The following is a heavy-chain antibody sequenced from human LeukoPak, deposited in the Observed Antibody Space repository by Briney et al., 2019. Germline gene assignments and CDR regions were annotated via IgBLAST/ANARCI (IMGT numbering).Heavy chain of an antibody. Sequence: SETLSLTCAVYGGSFSGYYWSWIRQPPGKGLEWIGEINHSGSTNYNPSLKSRVTISVDTSENQFSLKLSSVTAADTAVYYCARVIDYYDSSGFDYWGQGTLVTVSS. CDR3: ARVIDYYDSSGFDY. V-gene: IGHV4-34*01. J-gene: IGHJ4*02. D-gene: IGHD3-22*01. CDR1: GGSFSGYY. CDR2: INHSGST.